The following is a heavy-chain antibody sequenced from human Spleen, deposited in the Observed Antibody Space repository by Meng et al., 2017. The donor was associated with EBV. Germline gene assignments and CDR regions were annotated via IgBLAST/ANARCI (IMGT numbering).Heavy chain of an antibody. Sequence: QVQLQQWGAGLLKPSXTLSLTCAXDGGSFSTYYWTWIRQPPGKGLEWIGEINLSGTTNYSPSLESRVTISLDTSKNQFSLRLTSVTAADTAVYYCARGPPVREHVVVATAIRYFDSWGQGTLVTVSS. CDR1: GGSFSTYY. V-gene: IGHV4-34*01. D-gene: IGHD2-21*02. J-gene: IGHJ4*02. CDR3: ARGPPVREHVVVATAIRYFDS. CDR2: INLSGTT.